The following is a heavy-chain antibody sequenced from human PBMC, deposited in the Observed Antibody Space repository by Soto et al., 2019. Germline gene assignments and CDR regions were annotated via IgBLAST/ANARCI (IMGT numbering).Heavy chain of an antibody. J-gene: IGHJ6*02. V-gene: IGHV4-59*01. CDR1: GGSISSYY. CDR2: IYCSGST. CDR3: ARAGDRDTAMVYYYYGMDV. Sequence: SETLSLTCTVSGGSISSYYWSWIRQPPGKGLEWIGYIYCSGSTNYNPSLKSRVTISVDTSKNQSSLKLSSVTAADTAVYYCARAGDRDTAMVYYYYGMDVWGQGTTVTVSS. D-gene: IGHD5-18*01.